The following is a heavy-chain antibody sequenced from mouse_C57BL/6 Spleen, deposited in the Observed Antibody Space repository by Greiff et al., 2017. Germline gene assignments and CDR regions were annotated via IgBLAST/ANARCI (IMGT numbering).Heavy chain of an antibody. CDR2: IDPSDSYT. CDR1: GYTFTSYW. J-gene: IGHJ4*01. CDR3: ARSGLRYAMDY. D-gene: IGHD3-1*01. Sequence: QVQLQQPGAELVMPGASVKLSCKASGYTFTSYWMHWVKQRPGQGLEWIGEIDPSDSYTNYNQKFKGKSTLTVDKSSSTAYMQLSSLTSEDSAVYYCARSGLRYAMDYWGQGTSVTVSS. V-gene: IGHV1-69*01.